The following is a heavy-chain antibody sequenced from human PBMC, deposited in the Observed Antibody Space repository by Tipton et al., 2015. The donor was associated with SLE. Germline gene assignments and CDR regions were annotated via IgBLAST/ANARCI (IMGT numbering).Heavy chain of an antibody. V-gene: IGHV4-59*01. CDR3: ARLEFSSWGWFDP. Sequence: TLSLTCSVSDGSIRSFYWSWIRQPPGKGLEWIGYVYHSGITNYNPPLKSRVTMSVDTSKNQFSLKLNSVTAADTAIYYCARLEFSSWGWFDPWGQGTLVTVSS. D-gene: IGHD6-6*01. CDR2: VYHSGIT. J-gene: IGHJ5*02. CDR1: DGSIRSFY.